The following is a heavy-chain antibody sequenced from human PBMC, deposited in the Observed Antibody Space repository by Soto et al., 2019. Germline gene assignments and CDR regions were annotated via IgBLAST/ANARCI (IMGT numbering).Heavy chain of an antibody. CDR3: AREGSITFFGVDVDY. Sequence: QVQLVESGGGVVQPGRSLRLSCAASGFTFSSYGMHWVRQAPGKGLEWVAVIWYDGSNKYYADSVKGRFTISRDNSKNTVYLQMNSMRAEDTAVYYCAREGSITFFGVDVDYWGQGTLVTVSS. CDR2: IWYDGSNK. CDR1: GFTFSSYG. J-gene: IGHJ4*02. D-gene: IGHD3-3*01. V-gene: IGHV3-33*01.